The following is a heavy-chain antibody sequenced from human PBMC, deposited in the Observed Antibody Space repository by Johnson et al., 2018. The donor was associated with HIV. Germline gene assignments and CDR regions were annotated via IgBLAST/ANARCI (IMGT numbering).Heavy chain of an antibody. V-gene: IGHV3-30*04. D-gene: IGHD3-3*01. CDR2: ISYDGSNK. CDR3: ARVGISWSWRDAFDI. CDR1: GFTFSSYA. J-gene: IGHJ3*02. Sequence: QMQLVESGGGVVQPGRSLRLSCSASGFTFSSYAMPWVRQAPGKGLEWVAVISYDGSNKYYADSVKGRFTISRDNSKNTLYLQMNSLRAEDTAVYYCARVGISWSWRDAFDIWGQGTMVTVSS.